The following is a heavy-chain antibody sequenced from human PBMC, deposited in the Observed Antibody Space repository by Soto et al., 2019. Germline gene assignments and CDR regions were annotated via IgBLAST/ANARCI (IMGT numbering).Heavy chain of an antibody. Sequence: QVQLVESGGGVIQPGTSLSLSCGSSGFTFRSFGMYWVRQAPGKGLEWVAVVSYDGNHKYYADSVKGRFTVSRDNAKNMLYLQMNSLRGEDTAVYYCAKDVGQQLVLNYGMDVWGQGPTVTVSS. D-gene: IGHD6-13*01. V-gene: IGHV3-30*18. CDR2: VSYDGNHK. J-gene: IGHJ6*02. CDR1: GFTFRSFG. CDR3: AKDVGQQLVLNYGMDV.